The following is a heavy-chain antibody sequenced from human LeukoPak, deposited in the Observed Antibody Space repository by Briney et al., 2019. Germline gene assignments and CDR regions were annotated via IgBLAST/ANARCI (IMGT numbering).Heavy chain of an antibody. CDR3: ASDTGAGGYSYGYVY. V-gene: IGHV4-34*01. J-gene: IGHJ4*02. Sequence: PSETLSLTCAVYSVSFSGYYWSWIRQPPGKGLEWIGEINHSGSTNYNPSLKSRVTISVDTSKNQFSLKLSSVTAADTAVYYCASDTGAGGYSYGYVYWGQGTLVTVSS. CDR1: SVSFSGYY. D-gene: IGHD5-18*01. CDR2: INHSGST.